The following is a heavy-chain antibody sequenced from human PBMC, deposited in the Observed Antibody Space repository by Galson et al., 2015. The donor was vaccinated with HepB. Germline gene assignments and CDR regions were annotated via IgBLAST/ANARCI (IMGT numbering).Heavy chain of an antibody. CDR3: TRTPVGTMIVVAKLAFDY. V-gene: IGHV3-48*02. Sequence: SLRLSCAASGFTFSSYSMNWVRQAPGKGLEWLSYISSSSSTIYYADSVKGRFTISRDNAKNSLYLQMNSLRDEDTAVYYCTRTPVGTMIVVAKLAFDYWGQGTLVTVSS. CDR2: ISSSSSTI. D-gene: IGHD3-22*01. CDR1: GFTFSSYS. J-gene: IGHJ4*02.